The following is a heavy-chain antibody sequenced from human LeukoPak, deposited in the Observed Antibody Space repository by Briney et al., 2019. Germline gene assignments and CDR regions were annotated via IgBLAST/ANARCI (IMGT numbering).Heavy chain of an antibody. V-gene: IGHV3-23*01. J-gene: IGHJ3*01. Sequence: PGGSLRLSCTASGFTISDYGLVWVRQAPGKGLEWVSGSRSGGANNFYADAVKGRFTISRDNSKNTLYLQMNSLRADDTAVYYCDRDPNCDYLGAFEFWGHGTTVFVSS. CDR2: SRSGGANN. CDR3: DRDPNCDYLGAFEF. D-gene: IGHD4/OR15-4a*01. CDR1: GFTISDYG.